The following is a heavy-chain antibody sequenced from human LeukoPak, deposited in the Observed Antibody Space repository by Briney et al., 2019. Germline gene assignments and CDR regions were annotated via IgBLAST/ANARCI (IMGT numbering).Heavy chain of an antibody. D-gene: IGHD3-3*02. CDR1: GFTFSSYA. J-gene: IGHJ4*02. Sequence: PGGSLRLSCAASGFTFSSYAMSWVRQAPGKGLEGFSAISGSGGSTYYADSVKGRFTISRDNSKNTLYLQMNSLRAEDTAVYYCAKGGSIRPDSIFFDYWGQGTLVTVSS. CDR3: AKGGSIRPDSIFFDY. V-gene: IGHV3-23*01. CDR2: ISGSGGST.